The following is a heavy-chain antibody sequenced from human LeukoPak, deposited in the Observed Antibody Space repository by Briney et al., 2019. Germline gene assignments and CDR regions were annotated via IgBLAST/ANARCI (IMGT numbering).Heavy chain of an antibody. CDR2: ISNTGDTK. Sequence: PGGSLRLSCAASGFIFNDFYMSWIRQAPGKGLEWISYISNTGDTKYYAASVRGRFTISRDNADNSLSLQLDSLRGEDTGIYYCARGLKYYYDSSGYYGGDYWGQGTPVTVSS. CDR3: ARGLKYYYDSSGYYGGDY. V-gene: IGHV3-11*01. CDR1: GFIFNDFY. D-gene: IGHD3-22*01. J-gene: IGHJ4*02.